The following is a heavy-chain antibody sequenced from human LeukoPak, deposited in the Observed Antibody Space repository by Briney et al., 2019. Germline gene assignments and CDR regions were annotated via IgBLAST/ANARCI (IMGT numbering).Heavy chain of an antibody. CDR1: GFTFSSYG. D-gene: IGHD5-12*01. CDR2: ISSRSDSV. CDR3: ARAMRSGYDY. V-gene: IGHV3-48*02. Sequence: PGGSLRLSCAASGFTFSSYGMNWVRQAPGKRLEWVSYISSRSDSVYYADSVKGRFTISRDNAENSLYLQMNSLRDEDTAVYYCARAMRSGYDYWGQGTLVIVSS. J-gene: IGHJ4*02.